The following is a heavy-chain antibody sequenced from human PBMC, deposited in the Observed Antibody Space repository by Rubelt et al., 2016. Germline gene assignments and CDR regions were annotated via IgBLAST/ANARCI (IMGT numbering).Heavy chain of an antibody. CDR1: GFTFSSYG. V-gene: IGHV3-33*01. J-gene: IGHJ3*02. CDR2: IWYDGSNK. D-gene: IGHD3-22*01. Sequence: GGLVQPGGSLRLSCAVSGFTFSSYGMDWVRQAPGKGLEWVAVIWYDGSNKYYADSVKGRFTISRDNSKNTLYLQMNSRRAEDTAVYYCARDYYDSSGYYCDAFDIWGQGTMVTVSS. CDR3: ARDYYDSSGYYCDAFDI.